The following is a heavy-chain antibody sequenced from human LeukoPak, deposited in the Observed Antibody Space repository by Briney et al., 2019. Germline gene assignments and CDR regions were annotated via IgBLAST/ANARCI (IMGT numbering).Heavy chain of an antibody. CDR2: INHSGST. D-gene: IGHD2-15*01. CDR1: GFTFSSYE. CDR3: ARYCSGGSCYDYFDY. J-gene: IGHJ4*02. V-gene: IGHV4-34*01. Sequence: SGGSLRLSCAASGFTFSSYEMNWVRQAPGKGLEWIGEINHSGSTNYNPSLKSRVTISVDTSKNQFSLKLSSVTAADTAVYYCARYCSGGSCYDYFDYWGQGTLVTVSS.